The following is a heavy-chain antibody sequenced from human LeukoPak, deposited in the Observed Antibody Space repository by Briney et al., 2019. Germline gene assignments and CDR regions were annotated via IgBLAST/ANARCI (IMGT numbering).Heavy chain of an antibody. Sequence: ASVKVSCKASGYTFTGYYVHWVRQAPGQGLEWMGWINPNSGDTNFAQKFQGRVTMTRDTSISTAYMELSRLRSDDTAVYYCARPRPHDYYFDLWGQGTLVTVSS. V-gene: IGHV1-2*02. CDR1: GYTFTGYY. CDR2: INPNSGDT. D-gene: IGHD1-1*01. CDR3: ARPRPHDYYFDL. J-gene: IGHJ4*02.